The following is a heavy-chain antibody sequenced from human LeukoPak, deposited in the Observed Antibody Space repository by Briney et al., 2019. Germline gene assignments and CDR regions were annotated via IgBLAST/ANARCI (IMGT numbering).Heavy chain of an antibody. D-gene: IGHD3-22*01. V-gene: IGHV4-38-2*02. J-gene: IGHJ5*02. CDR1: GYSISSGYF. CDR2: IHHDGIT. CDR3: ARVHYYDASDYSTSNWFDP. Sequence: SETLSLTCTISGYSISSGYFWGWIRQPPGKGLEWIGNIHHDGITYYNPSLKSRVTISLDPSKNQFSLKLTSVAAADTALYHCARVHYYDASDYSTSNWFDPWGQGTLVTVSS.